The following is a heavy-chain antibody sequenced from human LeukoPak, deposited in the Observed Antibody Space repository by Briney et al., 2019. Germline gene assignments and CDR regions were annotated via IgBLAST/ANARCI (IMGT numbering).Heavy chain of an antibody. J-gene: IGHJ4*02. CDR2: IFYVGST. CDR3: ARGGVGANSEGIDY. D-gene: IGHD1-26*01. V-gene: IGHV4-39*06. Sequence: SETLSLTCTASGDSVVTHKYFWGWLRQPPGRGPEWIGSIFYVGSTHYNPSLQSRVSISIDTSNNQFPLTMTSLTAADTAAYSGARGGVGANSEGIDYWGQGILVTVSS. CDR1: GDSVVTHKYF.